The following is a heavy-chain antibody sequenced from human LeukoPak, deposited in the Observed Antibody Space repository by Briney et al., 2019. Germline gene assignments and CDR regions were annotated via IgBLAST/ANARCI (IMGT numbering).Heavy chain of an antibody. Sequence: GGSLSLSCAASGFTFSSYWMHWVRQAPGKGLVWVSRINSDGSSTSYADSVKGRFTISRDNTRNTVYLQMNSLRAEDTAVYYCARAKPYYDSSGYYDWFDPWGQGTLVTVSS. CDR2: INSDGSST. CDR3: ARAKPYYDSSGYYDWFDP. D-gene: IGHD3-22*01. V-gene: IGHV3-74*01. J-gene: IGHJ5*02. CDR1: GFTFSSYW.